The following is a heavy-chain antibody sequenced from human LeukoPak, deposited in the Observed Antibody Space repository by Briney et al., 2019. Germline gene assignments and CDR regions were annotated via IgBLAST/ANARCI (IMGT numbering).Heavy chain of an antibody. V-gene: IGHV4-38-2*01. CDR1: GYSISSDYY. D-gene: IGHD3-22*01. Sequence: SETLCLTCAVSGYSISSDYYWDWIRQPPVRGLGWIGSIYYSGSTYYNPSLKSRVTISVDTSKNQFSLKLSSLTAADTALYYCTRNYYDSSGYYYGGFWFDPGGQGTLVTVSS. CDR3: TRNYYDSSGYYYGGFWFDP. J-gene: IGHJ5*02. CDR2: IYYSGST.